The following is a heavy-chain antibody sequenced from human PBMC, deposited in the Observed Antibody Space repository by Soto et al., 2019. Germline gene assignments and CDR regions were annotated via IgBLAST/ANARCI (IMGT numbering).Heavy chain of an antibody. V-gene: IGHV3-23*01. Sequence: GGSLRLSCAASGFTFSSYAMSWVRQAPGKGLEWVSAISGSGGSTYYADSVKGRFTISRDNSKNTLYLQMNSLRAEDTAVYYCAKVSRDGYKWYYFDYWGQGTLVTVSS. CDR3: AKVSRDGYKWYYFDY. CDR2: ISGSGGST. CDR1: GFTFSSYA. D-gene: IGHD2-8*01. J-gene: IGHJ4*02.